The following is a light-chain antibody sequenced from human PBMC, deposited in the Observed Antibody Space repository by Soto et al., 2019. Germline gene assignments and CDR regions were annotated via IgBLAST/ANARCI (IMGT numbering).Light chain of an antibody. CDR3: QQRSNWPLT. V-gene: IGKV3-11*01. Sequence: EIVLTQSPATLSLSPGERATLSCRASQSVRSYLAWYQQKISQAPRLLIYDASNRATGIPARFSGSGSGTDFTLTISSLEPEDFAVYYCQQRSNWPLTFGGGTKVEIK. CDR2: DAS. CDR1: QSVRSY. J-gene: IGKJ4*01.